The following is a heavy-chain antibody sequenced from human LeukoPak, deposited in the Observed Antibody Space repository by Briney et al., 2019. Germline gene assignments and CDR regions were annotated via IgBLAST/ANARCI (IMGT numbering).Heavy chain of an antibody. CDR1: GYTFTSHD. J-gene: IGHJ5*02. Sequence: ASVKVSCKASGYTFTSHDINWVRQATGQGLEWMGYVNAKSGDTGYAHKFQGRVTMTRTTSISTAYMELSSLRSEDTAVYYCARGGVRAGTGGLDPWGQGTLVTVSS. CDR3: ARGGVRAGTGGLDP. D-gene: IGHD1-1*01. V-gene: IGHV1-8*01. CDR2: VNAKSGDT.